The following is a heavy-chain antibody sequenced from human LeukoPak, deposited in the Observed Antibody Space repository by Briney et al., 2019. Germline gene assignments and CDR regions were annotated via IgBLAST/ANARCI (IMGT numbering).Heavy chain of an antibody. CDR1: GYTFTSYA. CDR2: IIPIFGTA. D-gene: IGHD6-19*01. J-gene: IGHJ4*02. CDR3: ARTSSGHSGYFDY. Sequence: ASVKVSCKASGYTFTSYAISWVRQAPGQGLEWMGGIIPIFGTANYAQKFQGRVTITADESTSTAYMELSSLRSEDTAVYYCARTSSGHSGYFDYWGQGTLVTVSS. V-gene: IGHV1-69*13.